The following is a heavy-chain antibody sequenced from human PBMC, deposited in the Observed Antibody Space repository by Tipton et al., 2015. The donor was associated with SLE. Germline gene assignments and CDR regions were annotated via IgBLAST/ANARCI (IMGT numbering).Heavy chain of an antibody. CDR3: ARGAGGADY. V-gene: IGHV4-34*01. Sequence: TLSLTCAVYGGSFNDYYWNWIRQPPGKGLEWIGSIYYSGSTYYNPSLKSRVTISVDTSKNQFSLKLSSVTAADTAVYYCARGAGGADYWGQGTLVTVSS. CDR2: IYYSGST. CDR1: GGSFNDYY. J-gene: IGHJ4*02. D-gene: IGHD3-10*01.